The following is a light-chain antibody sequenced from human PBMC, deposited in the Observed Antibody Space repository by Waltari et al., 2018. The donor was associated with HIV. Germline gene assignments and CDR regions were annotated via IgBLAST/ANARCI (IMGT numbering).Light chain of an antibody. V-gene: IGLV2-8*01. CDR1: NSDVGGYNY. CDR2: EVN. CDR3: GSDAGSNNFVV. J-gene: IGLJ2*01. Sequence: QSALTQPPSASGSPGHSVTISCTGTNSDVGGYNYVSWYQQHPGNAPRLMIYEVNKRPSGVPDRFSCSKSGNTAALTVSGLQAEDEADYYCGSDAGSNNFVVFGGGTKLTVL.